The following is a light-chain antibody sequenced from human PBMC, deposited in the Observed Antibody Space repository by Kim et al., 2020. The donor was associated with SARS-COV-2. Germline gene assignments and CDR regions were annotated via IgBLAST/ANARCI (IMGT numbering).Light chain of an antibody. Sequence: SLSPGERATLSCRASQSVSSYLAWYQQKPSQAPRLLIYDASNRATGIPARFSGSGSGTDFTLTISSLEPEDFAVYYCQQRSNWLTFGGGTKVDIK. CDR3: QQRSNWLT. CDR2: DAS. CDR1: QSVSSY. V-gene: IGKV3-11*01. J-gene: IGKJ4*01.